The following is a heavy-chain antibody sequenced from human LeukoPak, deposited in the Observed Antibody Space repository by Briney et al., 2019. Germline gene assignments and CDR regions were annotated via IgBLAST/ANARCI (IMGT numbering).Heavy chain of an antibody. V-gene: IGHV3-23*01. CDR2: VGGKNNGLT. CDR3: ARHSPFDY. D-gene: IGHD2-21*01. Sequence: GGSLRLSCAASVFMFFNYAMSCVRQAPGKGLEWVATVGGKNNGLTYIADSVKGRFTFSRDDSQNSLFVQMNSLRAEDTAVYYWARHSPFDYWGQGILVTVSS. CDR1: VFMFFNYA. J-gene: IGHJ4*02.